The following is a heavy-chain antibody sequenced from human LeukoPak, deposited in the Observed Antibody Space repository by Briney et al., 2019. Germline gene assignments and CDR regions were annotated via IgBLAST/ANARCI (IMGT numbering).Heavy chain of an antibody. J-gene: IGHJ6*02. V-gene: IGHV3-30-3*01. Sequence: GGSLRVSCAASGFSFSIYSMHWVRQAPGKGLEWVAAISNDGSRVYYTDSVKGRFTISRDNSKNTLDLQMNSLRAEDTAVYYCAREKYNYGMDVWGQGTTVAVSS. CDR1: GFSFSIYS. CDR3: AREKYNYGMDV. CDR2: ISNDGSRV. D-gene: IGHD6-6*01.